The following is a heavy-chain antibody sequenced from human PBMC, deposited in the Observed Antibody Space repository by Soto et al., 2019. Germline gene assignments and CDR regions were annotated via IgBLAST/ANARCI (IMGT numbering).Heavy chain of an antibody. J-gene: IGHJ6*02. CDR2: INPKSGGT. D-gene: IGHD2-8*01. CDR1: GYSFTDYH. CDR3: ARGDSTDCSNAVCSFFYNHDMDV. V-gene: IGHV1-2*04. Sequence: ASVKVSCKASGYSFTDYHIHWVRQAPGQGLEWLGRINPKSGGTSTAQKFQGWVTMTTDTSISTASMELTRLTSDDTAIYYCARGDSTDCSNAVCSFFYNHDMDVWGQGTTVTVSS.